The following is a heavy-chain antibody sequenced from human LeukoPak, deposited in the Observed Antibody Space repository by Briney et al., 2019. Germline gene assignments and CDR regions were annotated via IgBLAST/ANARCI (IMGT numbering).Heavy chain of an antibody. D-gene: IGHD2-15*01. Sequence: SETLSLTCTVSGGSISSSSYYWGWIRQPPGKGLKWIGNIFYTGSTYYNPSLTSRVTISVDTSKNQFSLKLSSVTAADTAVYYCARLAFCSGGTCYSGVVDYWGQGTLVTVSS. CDR3: ARLAFCSGGTCYSGVVDY. V-gene: IGHV4-39*01. CDR1: GGSISSSSYY. J-gene: IGHJ4*02. CDR2: IFYTGST.